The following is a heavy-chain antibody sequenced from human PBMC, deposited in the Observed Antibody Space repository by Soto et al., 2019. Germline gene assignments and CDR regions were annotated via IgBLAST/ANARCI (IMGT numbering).Heavy chain of an antibody. Sequence: EGSLRLSCAASGFTFSSYPMHWVRQTPGKGLEWVALISYDGTSQYYADSVKGRFTISRDNSKNRLYLQMNSLRTEDPAVYYCARDTMDYSASSGYFTSWGQGNLVTVSS. CDR2: ISYDGTSQ. J-gene: IGHJ1*01. V-gene: IGHV3-30-3*01. CDR3: ARDTMDYSASSGYFTS. D-gene: IGHD3-22*01. CDR1: GFTFSSYP.